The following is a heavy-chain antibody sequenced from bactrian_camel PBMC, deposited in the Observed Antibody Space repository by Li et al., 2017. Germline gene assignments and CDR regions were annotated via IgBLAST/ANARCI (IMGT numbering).Heavy chain of an antibody. CDR2: IYPNGGSK. D-gene: IGHD5*01. V-gene: IGHV3-3*01. J-gene: IGHJ4*01. Sequence: QVQLVESGGGSVQAGASLRLSCVASEGFYRSNVLGWFRQAPGKEREGVAVIYPNGGSKYYADSVKGRFTISQDNAKSTVYLQTNSLKPEDAGMYYCAADTHMQPTDVGGVLDRRRYNNWGQGTQVTVS. CDR3: AADTHMQPTDVGGVLDRRRYNN. CDR1: EGFYRSNV.